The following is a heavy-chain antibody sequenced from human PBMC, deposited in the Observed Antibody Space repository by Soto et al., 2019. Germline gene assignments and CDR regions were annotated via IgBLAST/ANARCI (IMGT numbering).Heavy chain of an antibody. J-gene: IGHJ4*02. CDR2: ISPDGSQK. Sequence: PGGSLRLSCAVSGFTFSSRWMTWVRQAPGKGLEFLANISPDGSQKYYVDSVKGRFTISRDNSKNTLYLQMSSLRAEDTAVYYCARVHSSSYHYFDYWGQGTLVTVSS. V-gene: IGHV3-7*01. CDR3: ARVHSSSYHYFDY. D-gene: IGHD6-13*01. CDR1: GFTFSSRW.